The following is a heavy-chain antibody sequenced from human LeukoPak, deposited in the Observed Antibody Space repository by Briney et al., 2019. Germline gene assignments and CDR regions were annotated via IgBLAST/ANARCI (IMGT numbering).Heavy chain of an antibody. CDR2: IHHSGKN. Sequence: SETQSLTCSVSGASISSYYWNWIRQFPGKGLEWIGYIHHSGKNWYNPPLQSRVTLSVDTSQSQFSLKLTSVTAADTAVYFCARWQESLNAFDIWGQGTMVTVSS. CDR3: ARWQESLNAFDI. J-gene: IGHJ3*02. V-gene: IGHV4-59*01. CDR1: GASISSYY. D-gene: IGHD5-12*01.